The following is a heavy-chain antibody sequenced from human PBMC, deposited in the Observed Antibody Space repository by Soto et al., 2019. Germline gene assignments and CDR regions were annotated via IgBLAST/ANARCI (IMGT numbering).Heavy chain of an antibody. D-gene: IGHD6-13*01. J-gene: IGHJ6*02. CDR3: ARQDAAAADYYYYGMDV. CDR1: GGSISSYY. Sequence: QVQLQESGPGLVKPSETLSLTCTVSGGSISSYYWSWIRQPPGKGLEWIGYIYYSGSTNYNPSLKTRVTISVDTSKNHCSLKLRSVTAADTAVYYCARQDAAAADYYYYGMDVWGQGTTVTVSS. V-gene: IGHV4-59*08. CDR2: IYYSGST.